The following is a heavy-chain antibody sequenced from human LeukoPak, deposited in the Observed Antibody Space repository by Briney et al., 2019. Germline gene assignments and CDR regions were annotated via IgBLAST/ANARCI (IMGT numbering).Heavy chain of an antibody. Sequence: GGSLRLSCAASVFTFSSYAMSWVRQAPGKGLEWVSAISSSGGSTYYADSVKGRFTISRDNSKNTLYLQMNSLRAEDTAVYYCAKVDYGDYEEPYCDYWGQGTLVTVSS. CDR3: AKVDYGDYEEPYCDY. CDR2: ISSSGGST. D-gene: IGHD4-17*01. CDR1: VFTFSSYA. J-gene: IGHJ4*02. V-gene: IGHV3-23*01.